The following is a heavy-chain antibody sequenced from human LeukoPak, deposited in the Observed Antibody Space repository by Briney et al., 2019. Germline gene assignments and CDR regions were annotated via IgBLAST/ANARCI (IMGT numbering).Heavy chain of an antibody. CDR3: ARVGSGLRVSGWFDS. Sequence: ASVKVSCKASGYTFTDYYIHWMRQAPGQGLEWMGGINPTSGGTKDAQRFQGRVTMTRDTSISTAYMELSRLRSDDTALYYCARVGSGLRVSGWFDSWGQGTRVTVPS. D-gene: IGHD3-16*01. V-gene: IGHV1-2*02. CDR2: INPTSGGT. CDR1: GYTFTDYY. J-gene: IGHJ5*01.